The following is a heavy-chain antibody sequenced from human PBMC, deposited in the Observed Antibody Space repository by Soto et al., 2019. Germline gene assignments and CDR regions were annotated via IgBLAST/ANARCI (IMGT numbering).Heavy chain of an antibody. Sequence: EMQLVESGGGLVQPGGSLRLSCAASGFTFSDYHMEWVRQAPGKGLEWIGRARNDPRARTTQHAASVRGRFITSRDDSEHSLSLQMNSLKTADTAVYYCVASLQYWGQGTLVTVSS. J-gene: IGHJ4*02. D-gene: IGHD2-2*01. CDR2: ARNDPRARTT. CDR3: VASLQY. V-gene: IGHV3-72*01. CDR1: GFTFSDYH.